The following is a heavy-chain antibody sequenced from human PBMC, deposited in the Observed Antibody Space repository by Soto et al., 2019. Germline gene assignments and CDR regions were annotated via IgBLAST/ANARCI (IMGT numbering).Heavy chain of an antibody. Sequence: PGGSLRLSCAASGFTFSSYAMSWVRQAPGKGLEWVSAISGSGGSTYYADSVKGRFTISRDNSKNTLYLQMNSLRAEDTAVYYCAKAVEYSSSPRHFDYWGQGTLVTVSS. CDR2: ISGSGGST. V-gene: IGHV3-23*01. D-gene: IGHD6-13*01. CDR3: AKAVEYSSSPRHFDY. J-gene: IGHJ4*02. CDR1: GFTFSSYA.